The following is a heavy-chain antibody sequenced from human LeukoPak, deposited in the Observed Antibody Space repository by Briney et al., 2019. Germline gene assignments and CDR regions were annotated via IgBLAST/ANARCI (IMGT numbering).Heavy chain of an antibody. D-gene: IGHD6-13*01. CDR2: IIPIFGTA. J-gene: IGHJ6*02. CDR1: GGTFSSYA. Sequence: ASVQVSCKASGGTFSSYAISWVRQAPGQGLEWMGGIIPIFGTANYAQKFQGRVTITADESTSTAYMELSSLRSEDTAVYYCASCIAAGTHYYYGMDVWGQGTTVTVSS. V-gene: IGHV1-69*01. CDR3: ASCIAAGTHYYYGMDV.